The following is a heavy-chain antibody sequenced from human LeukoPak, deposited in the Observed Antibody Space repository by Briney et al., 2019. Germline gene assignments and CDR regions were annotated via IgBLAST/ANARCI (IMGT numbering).Heavy chain of an antibody. CDR2: IYYSGST. CDR3: ASLGYCSGGSCYLGTGAFDI. J-gene: IGHJ3*02. Sequence: SETLSLTCTVSGGSISSYYWSWIRQPPGRGLEWIGFIYYSGSTNYNPSLKSRVTISVDTSKNQFSLKLSSVTAADTAVYYCASLGYCSGGSCYLGTGAFDIWGQGTMVTVSS. D-gene: IGHD2-15*01. V-gene: IGHV4-59*12. CDR1: GGSISSYY.